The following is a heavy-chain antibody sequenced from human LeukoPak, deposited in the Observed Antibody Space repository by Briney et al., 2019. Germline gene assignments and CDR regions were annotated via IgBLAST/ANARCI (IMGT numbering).Heavy chain of an antibody. CDR1: GDSINSYY. V-gene: IGHV4-59*01. Sequence: SETLSLTCTVSGDSINSYYWTWIRQAPGKGLEWIGYIYYAGSTNYSPSLKSRVSISIDPSKNQFSLKLTSVTAADTAVYYCARDPTYWGQGILVTVSS. CDR3: ARDPTY. J-gene: IGHJ4*02. CDR2: IYYAGST.